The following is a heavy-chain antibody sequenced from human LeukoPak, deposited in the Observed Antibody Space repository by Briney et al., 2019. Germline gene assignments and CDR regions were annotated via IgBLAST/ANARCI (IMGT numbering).Heavy chain of an antibody. CDR2: INPSGGST. CDR3: ARLNGAAAGASSLDY. V-gene: IGHV1-46*01. CDR1: GYTFTSYY. Sequence: ASVKVSCKASGYTFTSYYMHWVRQAPGQGLEWMGIINPSGGSTSYAQKFQGRVTMTRDTSTSTVYMELSSLRSEDTAVYYCARLNGAAAGASSLDYWGQGILVTVSS. D-gene: IGHD6-13*01. J-gene: IGHJ4*02.